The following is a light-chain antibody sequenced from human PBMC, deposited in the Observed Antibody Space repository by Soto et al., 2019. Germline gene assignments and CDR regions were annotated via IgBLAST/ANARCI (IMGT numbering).Light chain of an antibody. J-gene: IGLJ3*02. CDR3: NSYAGSNNWV. Sequence: QSALTQPPSASGSPGQSVTIFCTGTSMDVGGYNYVAWYQQHPGKAPKLMIYEVSKRPSGVPDRFSGSKSGNTASLTVSGLQAEDEADYYCNSYAGSNNWVFGGGTKLTVL. CDR2: EVS. CDR1: SMDVGGYNY. V-gene: IGLV2-8*01.